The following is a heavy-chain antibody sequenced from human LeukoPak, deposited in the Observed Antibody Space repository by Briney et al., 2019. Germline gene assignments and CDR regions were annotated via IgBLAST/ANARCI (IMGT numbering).Heavy chain of an antibody. V-gene: IGHV4-4*07. CDR1: GGSIGSYY. CDR3: ARDLPADYFGSGNTFDP. Sequence: SETLSLTCTVSGGSIGSYYWSWIRQPAGKGLEWIGRIYYTGTTDYNASLKGRVTMSVDTSKNQFSLKLTSVTAADSAVYYCARDLPADYFGSGNTFDPWGQGTLVTVSS. J-gene: IGHJ5*02. CDR2: IYYTGTT. D-gene: IGHD3-10*01.